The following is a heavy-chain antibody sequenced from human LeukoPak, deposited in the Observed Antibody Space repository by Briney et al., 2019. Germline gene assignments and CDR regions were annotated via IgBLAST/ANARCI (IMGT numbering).Heavy chain of an antibody. CDR3: ATSTTVTTGDWYFDL. D-gene: IGHD4-17*01. Sequence: GSLRLSCAASGFTFSSYAMSWVRQPPGKGLEWIGEINHSGSTNYNPSLKSRVTISVDTSKNQFSLKLSSVTAADTAVYYCATSTTVTTGDWYFDLWGRGTLVTVSS. J-gene: IGHJ2*01. CDR1: GFTFSSYA. V-gene: IGHV4-34*08. CDR2: INHSGST.